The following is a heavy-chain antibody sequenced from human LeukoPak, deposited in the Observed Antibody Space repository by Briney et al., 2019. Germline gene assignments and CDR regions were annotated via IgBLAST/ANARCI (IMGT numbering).Heavy chain of an antibody. CDR3: AKVPHSWGLFDS. V-gene: IGHV3-30*02. D-gene: IGHD3-16*01. Sequence: GGSLRLSCPASGFTFSRYGLHWVRQAPGKGLEWVTFIRDDGSTRYYADSVKGRFTVSRDNSKNTLYLQMDSLRTEDTAVYYCAKVPHSWGLFDSWGQGTLVTVSS. CDR2: IRDDGSTR. CDR1: GFTFSRYG. J-gene: IGHJ4*02.